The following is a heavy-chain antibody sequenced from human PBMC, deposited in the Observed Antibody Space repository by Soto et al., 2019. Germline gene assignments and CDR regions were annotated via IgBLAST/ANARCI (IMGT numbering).Heavy chain of an antibody. CDR3: ASSLLVGYGLEGKSD. CDR1: GYTFTSYG. D-gene: IGHD5-18*01. Sequence: QVQLVQSGAEVKKPGASVKVSCKASGYTFTSYGISWVRQAPGQGLEWMGWSSAYNGNTNYAQKLQGRVTMTTDTATSTAYMELRSLRSDDTAVYYCASSLLVGYGLEGKSDWGPGTLVTVSS. CDR2: SSAYNGNT. J-gene: IGHJ4*02. V-gene: IGHV1-18*01.